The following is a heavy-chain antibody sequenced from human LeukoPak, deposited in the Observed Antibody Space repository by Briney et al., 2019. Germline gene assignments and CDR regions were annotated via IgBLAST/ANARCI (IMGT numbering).Heavy chain of an antibody. D-gene: IGHD1-1*01. J-gene: IGHJ5*02. CDR3: ARIGTTWFEA. V-gene: IGHV4-34*01. Sequence: PSETLSLTCAVYGGSFSGYYWSWIRHPPGTGLEWIGEINHSESTNYNPSLKSRVTISVDTSKNQFSLKLSSVTAADTAVYYCARIGTTWFEAWGQGTLVTVSS. CDR2: INHSEST. CDR1: GGSFSGYY.